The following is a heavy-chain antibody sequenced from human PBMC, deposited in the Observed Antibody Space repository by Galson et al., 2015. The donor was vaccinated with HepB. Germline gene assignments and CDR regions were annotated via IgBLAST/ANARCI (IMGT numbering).Heavy chain of an antibody. CDR1: GGTFSSYT. D-gene: IGHD2-15*01. CDR2: IIPILGIA. J-gene: IGHJ4*02. V-gene: IGHV1-69*02. Sequence: SVKVSCKASGGTFSSYTISWVRQAPGQGLEWMGRIIPILGIANYAQKFQGRVTITADKSTSTAYMELSSLRSEDTAVYYCARAPPPYCSGGSCIRPPYYFDYWGQGTLVTVSS. CDR3: ARAPPPYCSGGSCIRPPYYFDY.